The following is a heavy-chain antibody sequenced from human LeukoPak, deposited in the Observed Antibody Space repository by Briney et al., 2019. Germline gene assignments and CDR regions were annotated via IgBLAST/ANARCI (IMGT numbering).Heavy chain of an antibody. D-gene: IGHD3-9*01. Sequence: GGSLRLSCAASGFTFSSYSMNWVRQAPGKGLEWVSSISSSSSYIYYADSVKGRFTISRDNAKNSLYLQMNSLRAEDTAVYYCARGDILTGYYIFDYWGQGTLVTVSS. CDR3: ARGDILTGYYIFDY. V-gene: IGHV3-21*01. J-gene: IGHJ4*02. CDR2: ISSSSSYI. CDR1: GFTFSSYS.